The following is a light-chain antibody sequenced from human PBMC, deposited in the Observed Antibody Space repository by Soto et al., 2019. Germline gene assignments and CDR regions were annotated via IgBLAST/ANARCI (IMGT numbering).Light chain of an antibody. CDR2: DVS. CDR3: SSYTSSSTPWV. CDR1: SSDVGGYNY. J-gene: IGLJ3*02. V-gene: IGLV2-14*01. Sequence: QSALTQPASVSGSPGQSITISCTGTSSDVGGYNYVSWYQQHPGKAPKLMIYDVSNRPSGVSNRFSGSKSGNTASLPISGLQAEDEADYYCSSYTSSSTPWVFGGATKLTVL.